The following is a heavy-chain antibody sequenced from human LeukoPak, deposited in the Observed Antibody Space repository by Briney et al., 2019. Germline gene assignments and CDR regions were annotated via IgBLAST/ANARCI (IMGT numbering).Heavy chain of an antibody. CDR3: ARGYSGSKWAFDY. J-gene: IGHJ4*02. CDR1: GFTFSSCA. CDR2: IRYDGSNK. D-gene: IGHD6-19*01. V-gene: IGHV3-30*02. Sequence: GGSLRLSCAASGFTFSSCAMHWVRQAPAKGLEWVALIRYDGSNKYYADSVKGRFTISRDNSKNTVSLQMNSLRAEDTAVYYCARGYSGSKWAFDYWGQGTLVTVSS.